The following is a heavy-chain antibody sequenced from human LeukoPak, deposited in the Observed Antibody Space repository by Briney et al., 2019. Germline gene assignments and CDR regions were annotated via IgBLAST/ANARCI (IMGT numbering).Heavy chain of an antibody. CDR3: ARVRNPLRFITVTRPIYMDY. Sequence: SETLSLTCAVSGGSISSGGYSWSWIRQPPGKGLEWIGYIYHSGSTYYNPSLKSRVTISVDTSKNQFSLKLSSVTAADTAVYYCARVRNPLRFITVTRPIYMDYWGQGTLVTVSS. V-gene: IGHV4-30-2*01. J-gene: IGHJ4*02. CDR2: IYHSGST. D-gene: IGHD4-17*01. CDR1: GGSISSGGYS.